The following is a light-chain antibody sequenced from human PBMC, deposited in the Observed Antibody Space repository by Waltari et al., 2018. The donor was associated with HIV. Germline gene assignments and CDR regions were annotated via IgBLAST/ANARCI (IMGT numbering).Light chain of an antibody. CDR2: DVS. Sequence: VSGSPGQSITISCTGTSSDVGGYNYVSWYQQHPGKAPKLMIYDVSKRPSGVSNRFSGSKSGNTASLTISGLQAEDEADYYCCSYAGSSTFVFGTGTKVTVL. J-gene: IGLJ1*01. CDR1: SSDVGGYNY. V-gene: IGLV2-23*02. CDR3: CSYAGSSTFV.